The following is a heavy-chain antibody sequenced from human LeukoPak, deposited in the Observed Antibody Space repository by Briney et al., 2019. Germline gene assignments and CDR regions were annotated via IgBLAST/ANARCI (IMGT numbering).Heavy chain of an antibody. J-gene: IGHJ4*02. V-gene: IGHV3-23*01. CDR2: INDNGDGT. Sequence: GGSPRLSCAASGFTFSSCAMSWVRQAPGKGLKWVSTINDNGDGTYYADSVKGRFTISRDNSYNTVSLQMNSLRDEDTGVYYCARARSDYHYFDYWGQGTLVTVSS. CDR3: ARARSDYHYFDY. CDR1: GFTFSSCA. D-gene: IGHD4-17*01.